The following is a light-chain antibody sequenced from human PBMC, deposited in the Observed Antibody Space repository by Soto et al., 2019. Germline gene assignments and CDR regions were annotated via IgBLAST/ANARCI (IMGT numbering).Light chain of an antibody. Sequence: HSVLTQPPSASGTPGQRVTISCSGSSSNIGSYTVNWYQQLPGTAPKLLIYSNNQRPSGVPDRFSGSKSGTSASLAISGLQSEDEADYYCAAWYDSLNGVVFGGGTKLTVL. CDR3: AAWYDSLNGVV. J-gene: IGLJ2*01. CDR1: SSNIGSYT. CDR2: SNN. V-gene: IGLV1-44*01.